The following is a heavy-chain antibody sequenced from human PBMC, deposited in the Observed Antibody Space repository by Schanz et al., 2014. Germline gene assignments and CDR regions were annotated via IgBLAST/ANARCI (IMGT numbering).Heavy chain of an antibody. CDR2: ISRDGWTT. J-gene: IGHJ4*02. D-gene: IGHD4-17*01. CDR3: VRDTDYHFDY. Sequence: VQLVESGGGVVQPGGSLRLSCAASGFTFSRNAMNWVRQAPGKGLEWVSRISRDGWTTTFADSVKGRFTISRDNAKNTLYLQMNSLRAEDTAVYYCVRDTDYHFDYWGQGTLVTVSS. CDR1: GFTFSRNA. V-gene: IGHV3-74*01.